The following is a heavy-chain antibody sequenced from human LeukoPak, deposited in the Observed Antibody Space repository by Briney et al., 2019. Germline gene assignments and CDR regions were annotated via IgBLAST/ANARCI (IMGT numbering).Heavy chain of an antibody. J-gene: IGHJ4*02. CDR2: IYPGDYET. CDR1: GYRFSNYW. D-gene: IGHD2-21*01. Sequence: GESLQISCEGSGYRFSNYWIGWGRRMPGKGLEWMGIIYPGDYETRYSPSFQGLVTISVDKSISTAYLQWSSLKASDTAMYYCAIPPAYCGNGCPFDHWGQGTLVTVSS. CDR3: AIPPAYCGNGCPFDH. V-gene: IGHV5-51*01.